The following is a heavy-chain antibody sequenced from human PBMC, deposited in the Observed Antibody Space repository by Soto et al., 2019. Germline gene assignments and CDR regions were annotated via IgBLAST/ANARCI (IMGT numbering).Heavy chain of an antibody. Sequence: RLSCAASGFTVSSNYMSWDRQAPGKGLEWVSVIYSGGSTYYADSVKGRFTISRDNSKNTLYLQMNSLRAEDTAVYYCARDRYPGFFDYWGQGTLVTVSS. V-gene: IGHV3-53*01. D-gene: IGHD1-1*01. CDR2: IYSGGST. CDR1: GFTVSSNY. J-gene: IGHJ4*02. CDR3: ARDRYPGFFDY.